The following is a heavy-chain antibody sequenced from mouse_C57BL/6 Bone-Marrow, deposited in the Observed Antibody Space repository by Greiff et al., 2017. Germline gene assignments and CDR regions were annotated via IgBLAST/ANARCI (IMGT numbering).Heavy chain of an antibody. CDR3: ARSRYYGSRGWYFEV. CDR2: IYPGSGNT. D-gene: IGHD1-1*01. CDR1: GYTFTDYC. Sequence: VQLQQSGAELVRPGASVKLSCKASGYTFTDYCINWVKQRPGQGLEWIGRIYPGSGNTYYNEKFKGKATLTAEKSSSTAYMQLSSLTSEDSAVYFCARSRYYGSRGWYFEVGGTGTTVTVSS. J-gene: IGHJ1*03. V-gene: IGHV1-76*01.